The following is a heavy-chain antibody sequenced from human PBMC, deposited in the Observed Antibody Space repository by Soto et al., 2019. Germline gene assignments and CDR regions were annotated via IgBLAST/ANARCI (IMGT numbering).Heavy chain of an antibody. CDR1: GFVFVDYA. CDR2: ISWNSGSI. V-gene: IGHV3-9*01. CDR3: AKDIRPYKIAVAEGDIQGYFDY. D-gene: IGHD6-19*01. J-gene: IGHJ4*02. Sequence: PAWSLRLSCASGGFVFVDYAMLWVRQAPGKGLEWVSGISWNSGSIGYADSVKGRFTISRDNAKNSLYLQMNSLRAEDTALYYCAKDIRPYKIAVAEGDIQGYFDYWGQGTLVTVSS.